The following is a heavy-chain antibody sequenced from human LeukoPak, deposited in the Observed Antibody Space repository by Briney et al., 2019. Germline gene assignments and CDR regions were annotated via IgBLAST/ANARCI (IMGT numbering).Heavy chain of an antibody. J-gene: IGHJ4*02. V-gene: IGHV4-4*07. CDR3: ARAHWFSTGWYYFDY. Sequence: PSETLSLTCTVSGGSISSYYWSWIRQPAGKGLEWIGRIQTSGTPTYNPSLKSRVTMSLNTSKNQFSLKLSSVTAADTALYYCARAHWFSTGWYYFDYWGQGTLVTASS. CDR1: GGSISSYY. D-gene: IGHD6-19*01. CDR2: IQTSGTP.